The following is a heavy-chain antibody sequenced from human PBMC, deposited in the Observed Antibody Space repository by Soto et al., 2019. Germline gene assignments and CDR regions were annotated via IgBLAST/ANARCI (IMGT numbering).Heavy chain of an antibody. J-gene: IGHJ4*02. CDR1: GYSFTSYW. Sequence: GESLKISCKGSGYSFTSYWIGWVRQMPGKGLEWMGIIYPGDSDTRYSPSFQGQVTISADKSISTAYLQWSSLKASDTAMYYCASRIAARPAGRYYFDYWGQGTLVTVSS. V-gene: IGHV5-51*01. CDR3: ASRIAARPAGRYYFDY. D-gene: IGHD6-6*01. CDR2: IYPGDSDT.